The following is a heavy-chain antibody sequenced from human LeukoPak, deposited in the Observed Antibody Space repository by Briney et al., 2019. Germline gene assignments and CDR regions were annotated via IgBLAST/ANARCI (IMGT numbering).Heavy chain of an antibody. CDR1: GGSISSSSYY. CDR2: IYYSGST. CDR3: AIDSSGPYQGDY. V-gene: IGHV4-39*01. J-gene: IGHJ4*02. D-gene: IGHD3-22*01. Sequence: SETLSLTCTVSGGSISSSSYYWGWIRQPPGKGLEWIGSIYYSGSTYYNPSLKRRVTISVDTSKNQFSLKLSSVTAADTAVYYCAIDSSGPYQGDYWGQGTLVTVSS.